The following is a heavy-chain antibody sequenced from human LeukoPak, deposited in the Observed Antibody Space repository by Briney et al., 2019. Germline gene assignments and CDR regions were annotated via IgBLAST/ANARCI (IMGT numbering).Heavy chain of an antibody. CDR1: GYSFTSYW. V-gene: IGHV5-51*01. D-gene: IGHD6-13*01. J-gene: IGHJ5*02. CDR2: IYPGDSRI. CDR3: ACRDLTSTWSFP. Sequence: GESLKISCQGFGYSFTSYWIGWVRQMPGKGMEWMGVIYPGDSRIRYNPSFQGQVAISVDKSISTAYLQWVSLRASDSAMYYCACRDLTSTWSFPWGQGTLVTVSS.